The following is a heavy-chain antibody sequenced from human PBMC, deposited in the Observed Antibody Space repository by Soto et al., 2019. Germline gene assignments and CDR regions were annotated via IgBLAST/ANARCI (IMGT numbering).Heavy chain of an antibody. CDR1: GFTFSSYA. Sequence: GGSLRLSCAASGFTFSSYAMSWVRQAPGKGLEWVSAISGSGGSTYYADSVKGRFTISRDNSKNTLYLQMNSLRAEDTAVYYCANFGFFKIAAAGAYWGQGTLVTVSS. CDR3: ANFGFFKIAAAGAY. V-gene: IGHV3-23*01. D-gene: IGHD6-13*01. CDR2: ISGSGGST. J-gene: IGHJ4*02.